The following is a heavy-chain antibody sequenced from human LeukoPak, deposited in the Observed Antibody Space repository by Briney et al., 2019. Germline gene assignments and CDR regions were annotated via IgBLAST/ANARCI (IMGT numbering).Heavy chain of an antibody. D-gene: IGHD2/OR15-2a*01. CDR2: IYSSGST. J-gene: IGHJ4*02. CDR3: ARDSVVKGLYYFDY. V-gene: IGHV4-4*07. Sequence: SETLSLTCTVSGDSISTYYWSWIRQPAGKGLEWIGRIYSSGSTNYNPSLRSRVTMSVDTPKNQFSLKLTSVTAADTAVYYCARDSVVKGLYYFDYWGQGTLVTVSS. CDR1: GDSISTYY.